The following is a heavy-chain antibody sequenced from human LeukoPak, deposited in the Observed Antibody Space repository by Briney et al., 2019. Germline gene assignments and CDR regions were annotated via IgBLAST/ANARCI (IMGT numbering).Heavy chain of an antibody. D-gene: IGHD3-10*01. CDR3: ARYGSGSSFDY. CDR1: GGSFSGYY. Sequence: SETLSLTCAVYGGSFSGYYWSWIRQPPGKGLERIGEINHSGSTNYNPSPKSRVTISVDPSKDPFSLKVSSGTAVDAAVYYCARYGSGSSFDYWGQGTLVSVSS. J-gene: IGHJ4*02. V-gene: IGHV4-34*01. CDR2: INHSGST.